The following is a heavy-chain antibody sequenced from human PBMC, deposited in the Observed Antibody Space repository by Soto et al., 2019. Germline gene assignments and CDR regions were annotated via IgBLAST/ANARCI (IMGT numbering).Heavy chain of an antibody. D-gene: IGHD3-10*01. J-gene: IGHJ4*02. V-gene: IGHV3-21*01. CDR2: ISSSSSYI. Sequence: LRLSCAASGFTFSSYSMNWVRQAPGKGLEWVSSISSSSSYIYYADSVKGRFTISRDNAKNSLYLQMNSLRAEDTAVYYCARSVEYYYGSGSKSCFDYWGQGTLVTVSS. CDR3: ARSVEYYYGSGSKSCFDY. CDR1: GFTFSSYS.